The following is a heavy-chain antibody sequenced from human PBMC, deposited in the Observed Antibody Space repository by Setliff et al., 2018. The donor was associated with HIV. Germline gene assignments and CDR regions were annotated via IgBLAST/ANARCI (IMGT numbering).Heavy chain of an antibody. CDR2: IRSKTYHGTT. D-gene: IGHD1-7*01. J-gene: IGHJ4*02. CDR1: GFTFGGYS. CDR3: ATDRGTY. Sequence: SGGSLRLSCTTSGFTFGGYSMSWFRQAPGKGLEWVGFIRSKTYHGTTDYAASVRGRFTISRDDSKSIAYLQMNSLRAEDTAVYYCATDRGTYWGQGTLVTVSS. V-gene: IGHV3-49*03.